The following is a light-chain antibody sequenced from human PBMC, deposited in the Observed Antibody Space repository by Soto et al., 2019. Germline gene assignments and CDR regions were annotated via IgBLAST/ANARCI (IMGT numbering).Light chain of an antibody. Sequence: DIQMTQSPSSLSASVGDRVTITCRASQSISNYLNWYQQKPGKSPKLLIYAASSLQSGVPSRFSGTGSGTDFTLTISSLQPEDFATYYCQQAYSTPPYTFGQGTKLEIQ. J-gene: IGKJ2*01. CDR2: AAS. CDR3: QQAYSTPPYT. CDR1: QSISNY. V-gene: IGKV1-39*01.